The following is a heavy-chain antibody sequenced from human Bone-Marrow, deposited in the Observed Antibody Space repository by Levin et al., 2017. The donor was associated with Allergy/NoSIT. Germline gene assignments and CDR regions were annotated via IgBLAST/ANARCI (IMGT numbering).Heavy chain of an antibody. Sequence: GGSLRLSCAASGFSFGDYEMSWFRQAPGKGLEWVGLIRSRAHSETTKYAASVKGRFTVSRDNSNGIAYLQMNSLKTEDTAVYYCTRNIGRSSFEPWGQGTLVTVSS. V-gene: IGHV3-49*03. J-gene: IGHJ5*02. CDR3: TRNIGRSSFEP. CDR1: GFSFGDYE. CDR2: IRSRAHSETT.